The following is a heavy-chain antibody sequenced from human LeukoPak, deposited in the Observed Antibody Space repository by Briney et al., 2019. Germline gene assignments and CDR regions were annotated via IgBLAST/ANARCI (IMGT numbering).Heavy chain of an antibody. CDR3: AKDRSIGWPLDAFDI. V-gene: IGHV3-30*02. Sequence: GGSLRLSCAASGFTFSSYGMHWVRQAPGKGLEWVAFIRYDGSNKYYVDSVKGRFTISRDNSKNTLYLQMNSLRAEDTAVYYCAKDRSIGWPLDAFDIWGQGTMVTVSS. CDR1: GFTFSSYG. CDR2: IRYDGSNK. J-gene: IGHJ3*02. D-gene: IGHD6-19*01.